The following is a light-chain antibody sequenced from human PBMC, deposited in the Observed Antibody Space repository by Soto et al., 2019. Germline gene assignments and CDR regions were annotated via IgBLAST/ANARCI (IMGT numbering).Light chain of an antibody. CDR2: EVS. CDR1: SSDVGGYNY. Sequence: QSALTQPASVSGSPGQSITISCTGTSSDVGGYNYVSWYQQHPGKAPKLMIYEVSNRPSGVSNRFSGSKSGNTASLTISGLQAEDEADYYCSSYTSSSIDDVFGTGTKVPVL. V-gene: IGLV2-14*01. J-gene: IGLJ1*01. CDR3: SSYTSSSIDDV.